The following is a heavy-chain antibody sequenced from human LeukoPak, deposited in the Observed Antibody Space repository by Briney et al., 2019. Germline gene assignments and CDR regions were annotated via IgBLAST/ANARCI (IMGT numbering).Heavy chain of an antibody. J-gene: IGHJ3*02. V-gene: IGHV3-13*04. CDR3: ARGYVHAFDI. CDR2: IGIAGDT. D-gene: IGHD5-12*01. CDR1: GFAFSTYD. Sequence: GGSQRLSCAASGFAFSTYDMHWVRQATGKGLEWVSAIGIAGDTYYPGSVKGRFTISRENAKNSLFLQMNSLRAGDTAVYHRARGYVHAFDIWGQGTMVTVSS.